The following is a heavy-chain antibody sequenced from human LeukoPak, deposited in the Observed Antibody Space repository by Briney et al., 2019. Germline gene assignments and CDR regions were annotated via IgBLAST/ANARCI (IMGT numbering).Heavy chain of an antibody. D-gene: IGHD3-22*01. J-gene: IGHJ4*02. V-gene: IGHV1-69*01. CDR1: GGTFSSYA. CDR2: IIPIFGTA. CDR3: ASSYDSSGYYYDSNFDY. Sequence: SVKVSCKASGGTFSSYAISWVRQAPGQGLEWMGGIIPIFGTANYAQKFQGRVTITADESTSTAYMELSSLRSEDTAMYYCASSYDSSGYYYDSNFDYWGQGTLVTVSS.